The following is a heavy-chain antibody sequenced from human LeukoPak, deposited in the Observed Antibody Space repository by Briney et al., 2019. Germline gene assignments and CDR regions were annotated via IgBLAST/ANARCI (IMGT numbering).Heavy chain of an antibody. CDR2: INPSGGST. D-gene: IGHD1-1*01. V-gene: IGHV1-46*01. CDR3: AREERYNWNDGDAFDI. Sequence: ASVKVSCKASGYTFTSYYMHWVRQAPGQGLEWMGIINPSGGSTSYAQKFQGRVTMTRDTSTSTVYMELSSLRSEDTAMYYCAREERYNWNDGDAFDIWGQGTMVTVSS. CDR1: GYTFTSYY. J-gene: IGHJ3*02.